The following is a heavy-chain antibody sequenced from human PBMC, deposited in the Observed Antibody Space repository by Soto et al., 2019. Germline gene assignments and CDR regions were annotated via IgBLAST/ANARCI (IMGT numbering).Heavy chain of an antibody. D-gene: IGHD6-13*01. CDR1: GFIFSDYY. CDR2: ISSSGGTI. J-gene: IGHJ4*02. Sequence: GGSLRLSCAASGFIFSDYYMSWIRQAPGKGLEWVSYISSSGGTIYYADSVKGRFTISRDNAKNSLYLQMNSLRAEDTAVYYCARDRMYSSTWYSYWGQGALVTVSS. CDR3: ARDRMYSSTWYSY. V-gene: IGHV3-11*01.